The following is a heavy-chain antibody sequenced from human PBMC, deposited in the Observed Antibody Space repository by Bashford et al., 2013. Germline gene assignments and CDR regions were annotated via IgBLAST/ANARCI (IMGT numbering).Heavy chain of an antibody. V-gene: IGHV1-69*13. CDR1: GGTFSSYA. J-gene: IGHJ4*02. Sequence: SVKVSCKASGGTFSSYAISWVRQAPGQGLEWMGGIIPIFGTANYAQKFQGRVTITADESTSTAYMELSSLRSEDTAVYHCARALNWRSNYFDYWGQGTLVTVSS. CDR3: ARALNWRSNYFDY. D-gene: IGHD1-1*01. CDR2: IIPIFGTA.